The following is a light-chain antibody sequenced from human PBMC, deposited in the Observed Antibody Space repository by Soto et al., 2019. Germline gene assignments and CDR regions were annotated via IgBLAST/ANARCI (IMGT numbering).Light chain of an antibody. J-gene: IGKJ2*01. CDR1: QNVNTIY. V-gene: IGKV3-20*01. CDR3: QQYDDSDRYI. Sequence: EIVLTQSPGTLSLSPGERATLSCRASQNVNTIYSAWYQQRPGQAPKLLIYATSSRATGIPDRVSGSGSGTDFTLTISRLEPEDFAVYYCQQYDDSDRYIFGQGTNLEIK. CDR2: ATS.